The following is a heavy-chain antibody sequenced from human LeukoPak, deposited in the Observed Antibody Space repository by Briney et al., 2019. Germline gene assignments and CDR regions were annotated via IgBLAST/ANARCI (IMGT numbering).Heavy chain of an antibody. V-gene: IGHV4-4*07. Sequence: SETLPLTCTVSGDSMSSYYWSWIRQAAGKGLEWIGRIYTSGATNYNPSLKSRVTMSVDTSKNQFSLKLTSVTAADTAVYYCARSYDISGYSVGFDYWRQGTLVIVSS. J-gene: IGHJ4*02. CDR1: GDSMSSYY. D-gene: IGHD3-22*01. CDR3: ARSYDISGYSVGFDY. CDR2: IYTSGAT.